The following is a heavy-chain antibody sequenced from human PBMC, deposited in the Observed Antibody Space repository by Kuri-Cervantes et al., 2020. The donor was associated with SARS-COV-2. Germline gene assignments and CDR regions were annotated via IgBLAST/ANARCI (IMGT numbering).Heavy chain of an antibody. CDR2: ISSSSSQR. J-gene: IGHJ6*03. V-gene: IGHV3-21*01. CDR1: GFTFSTYS. CDR3: ASLLSGGGAHLYYFYMDA. D-gene: IGHD3-16*01. Sequence: GESLKISCAASGFTFSTYSMTWVRQAPGEGLEWVSSISSSSSQRYYVDSVKGRFTISRDNAKNSLYLQMNSLRAEDTAVYYCASLLSGGGAHLYYFYMDAWGKGTSVTVSS.